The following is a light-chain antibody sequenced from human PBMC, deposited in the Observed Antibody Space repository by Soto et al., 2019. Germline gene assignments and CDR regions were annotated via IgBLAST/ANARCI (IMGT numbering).Light chain of an antibody. Sequence: QSALTQPASVSGSPGQSITISCTGTSSDVGSYNLVSWYQQHPGKAPKVMIYEGTKRPSGVSNRFSGSESGNTASLTIPGLQAEDEADYYCCSYATSYVLFGGGTKLTVL. CDR3: CSYATSYVL. V-gene: IGLV2-23*01. CDR2: EGT. J-gene: IGLJ2*01. CDR1: SSDVGSYNL.